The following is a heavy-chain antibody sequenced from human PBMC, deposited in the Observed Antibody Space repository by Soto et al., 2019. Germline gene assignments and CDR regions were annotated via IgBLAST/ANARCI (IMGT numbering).Heavy chain of an antibody. D-gene: IGHD2-2*01. CDR3: ARAYCTNTSCSNHYFGLDV. CDR1: GFTFRTYG. CDR2: IWYDGSNK. Sequence: GGSLRLSCAASGFTFRTYGTHWVRQAPGKGLEWVALIWYDGSNKYYADSVKGRFTISRDNSMNTLYLQMNSLRAEDTAVYYCARAYCTNTSCSNHYFGLDVWGQGTTVTVSS. V-gene: IGHV3-33*01. J-gene: IGHJ6*02.